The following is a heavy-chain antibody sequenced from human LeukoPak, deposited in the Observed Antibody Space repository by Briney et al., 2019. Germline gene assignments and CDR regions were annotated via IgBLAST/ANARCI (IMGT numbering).Heavy chain of an antibody. CDR2: IKQDGSEK. J-gene: IGHJ4*02. D-gene: IGHD3-10*01. Sequence: GGSLRLSCGASGFTFRSNWMSWVRQAPGKGLEWVANIKQDGSEKYYVDSVKGRFTISRDNAKNSLYLQMNSLRAEDTAVYYCARDHYGSGGYYDYWGQGTLVTVSS. V-gene: IGHV3-7*01. CDR3: ARDHYGSGGYYDY. CDR1: GFTFRSNW.